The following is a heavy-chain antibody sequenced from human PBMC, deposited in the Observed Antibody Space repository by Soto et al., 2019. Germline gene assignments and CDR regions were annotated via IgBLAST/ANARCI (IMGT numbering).Heavy chain of an antibody. D-gene: IGHD6-13*01. V-gene: IGHV1-2*02. CDR1: GYTFTGYY. Sequence: ASVKVSCKASGYTFTGYYMHWVRQAPGQGLEWMGWINPNSGGTNYAQKFQGRVTMTRDTSISTAYMELSRLRSDDTAVYYCAREWGYSSSWYGEDYYYYYGMAVWGQGTTVTVSS. CDR2: INPNSGGT. J-gene: IGHJ6*02. CDR3: AREWGYSSSWYGEDYYYYYGMAV.